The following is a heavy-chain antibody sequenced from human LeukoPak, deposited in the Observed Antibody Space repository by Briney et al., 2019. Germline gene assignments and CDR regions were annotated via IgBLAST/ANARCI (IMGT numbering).Heavy chain of an antibody. D-gene: IGHD3-10*01. J-gene: IGHJ4*02. CDR3: ARDGTYRWFGELLYLYYFDY. CDR1: GFTFSSYA. V-gene: IGHV3-30*04. Sequence: GRSLRLSCAASGFTFSSYAMHWVRQAPGKGLEWVAVISYDGSNKYYADSVKGRFTISRDNSKNTLYLQMNSLRAEDTAVYYCARDGTYRWFGELLYLYYFDYWGQGTLVTVSS. CDR2: ISYDGSNK.